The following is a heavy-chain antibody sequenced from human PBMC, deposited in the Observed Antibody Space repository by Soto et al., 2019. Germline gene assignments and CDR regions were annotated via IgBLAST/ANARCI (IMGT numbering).Heavy chain of an antibody. D-gene: IGHD6-6*01. CDR2: IWYDGSNK. CDR3: ARDEYSSSSRAFDI. Sequence: EGSLRLSCAASGFTFSSYGMHWVRQAPGKGLEWVAVIWYDGSNKYYADSVKGRFTISRDNSKNTLYLQMNSLRAEDTAVYYCARDEYSSSSRAFDIWGQGAMVTVSS. J-gene: IGHJ3*02. V-gene: IGHV3-33*01. CDR1: GFTFSSYG.